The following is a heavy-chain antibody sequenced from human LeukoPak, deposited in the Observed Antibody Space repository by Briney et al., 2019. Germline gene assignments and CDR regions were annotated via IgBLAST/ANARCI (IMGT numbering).Heavy chain of an antibody. D-gene: IGHD4-17*01. CDR2: ISDSGST. J-gene: IGHJ5*02. Sequence: GSLRLSCAASGFTFSSYEMNWVRQPPGKGLEWIGSISDSGSTYYNPSLKSRVTISVDMSKNQFSLRLSSVAAADTAVYYCARRTPATVTERFDPWGQGTLVTVSS. CDR1: GFTFSSYE. CDR3: ARRTPATVTERFDP. V-gene: IGHV4-39*01.